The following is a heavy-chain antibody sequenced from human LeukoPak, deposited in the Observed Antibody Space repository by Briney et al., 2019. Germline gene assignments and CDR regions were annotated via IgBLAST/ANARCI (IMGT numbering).Heavy chain of an antibody. Sequence: GGSLRLSCAASGFTFSSYAISWVRQAPGKGLEWVSAISGSGGSTYYADSVKGRFIISRDNSKNTLYLKMNSLGAEDTAVYYCAKDGQPSTRSFLCSNGVCYEDYWGQGTLVTVSS. V-gene: IGHV3-23*01. CDR2: ISGSGGST. CDR3: AKDGQPSTRSFLCSNGVCYEDY. J-gene: IGHJ4*02. D-gene: IGHD2-8*01. CDR1: GFTFSSYA.